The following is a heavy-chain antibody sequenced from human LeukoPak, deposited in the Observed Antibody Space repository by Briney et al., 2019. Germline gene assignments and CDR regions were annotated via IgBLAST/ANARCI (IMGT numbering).Heavy chain of an antibody. D-gene: IGHD6-6*01. CDR1: GGSFSGYY. Sequence: SETLSLTCAVYGGSFSGYYWSWIRQPPGKGLEWIGEINHSGSTNYNPSLKSRVTISVDTSKNQFSLKLSSVTAADTAVYYCARSPYSSSSWFDPWGQGTLVTVSS. J-gene: IGHJ5*02. CDR2: INHSGST. V-gene: IGHV4-34*01. CDR3: ARSPYSSSSWFDP.